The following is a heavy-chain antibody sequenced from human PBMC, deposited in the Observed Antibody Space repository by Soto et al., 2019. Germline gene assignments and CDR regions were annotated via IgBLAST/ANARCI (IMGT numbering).Heavy chain of an antibody. V-gene: IGHV4-39*01. Sequence: QLQLQELGPGLVKPAETLSLTCTVSGGSIRSTSYYWGWIRQPPGKGLEWVGSIFYSSSTYYNPSLESRVTISADTSKNQISLKLKSVTAADMAVYYCARLYGDYDHWGQGTLVTVSS. CDR2: IFYSSST. CDR3: ARLYGDYDH. D-gene: IGHD4-17*01. J-gene: IGHJ5*02. CDR1: GGSIRSTSYY.